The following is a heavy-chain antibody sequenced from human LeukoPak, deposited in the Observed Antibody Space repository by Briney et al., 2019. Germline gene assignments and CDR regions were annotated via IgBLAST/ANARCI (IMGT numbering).Heavy chain of an antibody. V-gene: IGHV3-23*01. CDR1: GFTFSSYG. J-gene: IGHJ4*02. D-gene: IGHD3-22*01. CDR2: ISATGGTT. Sequence: GGSLRLSCAASGFTFSSYGMSWVRQAPGKGLEWVSAISATGGTTYYADSVKGRFTISRDNAKNSLYLQMNSLGAEDTALYYCAKGDYYDSSGYYDYWGQGTLVTVSS. CDR3: AKGDYYDSSGYYDY.